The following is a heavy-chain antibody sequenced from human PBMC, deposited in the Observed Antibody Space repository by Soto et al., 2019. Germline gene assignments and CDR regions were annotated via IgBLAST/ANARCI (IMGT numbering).Heavy chain of an antibody. J-gene: IGHJ4*02. D-gene: IGHD5-18*01. V-gene: IGHV3-30-3*01. CDR3: ARGGEIQLWFLKNIDY. Sequence: GGSLRLSCAASGFTFSSYAMHWVRQAPGKGLEWVAVISYDGSNKYYADSVKGRFTISRDNSKNTLYLQMNSLRAEDTAVYYCARGGEIQLWFLKNIDYWGQGTLVTVSS. CDR1: GFTFSSYA. CDR2: ISYDGSNK.